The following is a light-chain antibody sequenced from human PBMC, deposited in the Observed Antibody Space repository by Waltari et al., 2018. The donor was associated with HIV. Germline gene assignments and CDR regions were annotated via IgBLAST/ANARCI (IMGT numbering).Light chain of an antibody. CDR1: QSLLHSNGYNY. CDR2: LGS. J-gene: IGKJ2*01. CDR3: MQALQTPPA. Sequence: DIVMTQSPLSLPVTPGESASISCRSSQSLLHSNGYNYLDWYLQKPGQSPQLLIYLGSNRASGVPDRFSGSESGTDFTLKISRVETEDVGVYYCMQALQTPPAFGQGTKLEIK. V-gene: IGKV2-28*01.